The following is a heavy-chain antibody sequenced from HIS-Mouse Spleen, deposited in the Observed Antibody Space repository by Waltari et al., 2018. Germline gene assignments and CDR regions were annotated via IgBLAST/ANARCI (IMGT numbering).Heavy chain of an antibody. V-gene: IGHV4-39*01. CDR2: IYYRGGT. Sequence: QLQLQESGPGLVKPSETLSLTCTVSGCSISSSSYYWGWIRQPPGKGLEWIGSIYYRGGTYYNPSLKSRVTISVDTSKNQFSLKLSSVTAADTAVYYCAYGDYFDYWGQGTLVTVSS. CDR3: AYGDYFDY. J-gene: IGHJ4*02. CDR1: GCSISSSSYY. D-gene: IGHD4-17*01.